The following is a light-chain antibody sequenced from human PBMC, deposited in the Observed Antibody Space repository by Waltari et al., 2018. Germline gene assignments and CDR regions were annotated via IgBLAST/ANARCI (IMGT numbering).Light chain of an antibody. V-gene: IGKV1-NL1*01. J-gene: IGKJ2*01. CDR1: QAISDS. CDR3: QQYSSQPYT. Sequence: DIQMTQSPSSLSASVGDRVTITCRASQAISDSLAWYQQKPGKAPKLLLYAASRLESGVPSRFRGSGSGTDYTLAISSLQPEDFAIYYCQQYSSQPYTFGQGTKLEI. CDR2: AAS.